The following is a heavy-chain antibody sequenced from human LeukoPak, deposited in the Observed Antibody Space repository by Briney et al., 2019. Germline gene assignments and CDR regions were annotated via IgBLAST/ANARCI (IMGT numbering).Heavy chain of an antibody. CDR1: GGTFSSYA. V-gene: IGHV1-69*06. CDR2: IIPIFGTA. D-gene: IGHD2-15*01. CDR3: ARGGYCSGGSCYFDAFDI. J-gene: IGHJ3*02. Sequence: SVKVSCKASGGTFSSYAISWVRQAPGRGLEWMGGIIPIFGTANHAQKFQGRVTITADKSTSTAYMELSSLRSEDTAVYYCARGGYCSGGSCYFDAFDIWGQGTMVTVSS.